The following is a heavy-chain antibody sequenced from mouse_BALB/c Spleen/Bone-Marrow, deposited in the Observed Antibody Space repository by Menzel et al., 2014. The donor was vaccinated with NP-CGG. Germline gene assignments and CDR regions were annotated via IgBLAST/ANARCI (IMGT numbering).Heavy chain of an antibody. J-gene: IGHJ3*01. CDR3: ASLHYYGFCAY. V-gene: IGHV4-1*02. CDR1: GFDFSRYW. Sequence: CRAGLAWPGGSLKLSCAASGFDFSRYWMSWVRQAPGKGLEWIGEINPDSSTINYTPSLKDKFIISRDNAKNTLYLQMSKVRSDDKALYYCASLHYYGFCAYWGQGTLVSGS. D-gene: IGHD1-2*01. CDR2: INPDSSTI.